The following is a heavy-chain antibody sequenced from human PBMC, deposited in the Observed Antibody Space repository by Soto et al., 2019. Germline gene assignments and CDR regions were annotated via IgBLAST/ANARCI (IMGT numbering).Heavy chain of an antibody. CDR1: GFTFNSYA. CDR2: ISGRGVNT. Sequence: EVQLLESGGGWVQPGGSLRLSCAASGFTFNSYAMNWVRQAPGKGLERVSGISGRGVNTYYADSVKGRFTISRDNSKNTMYLQMTSLRAEETAVYYCAKDAVVVVTASNWFDPWGQGTLVTVSS. V-gene: IGHV3-23*01. J-gene: IGHJ5*02. D-gene: IGHD2-15*01. CDR3: AKDAVVVVTASNWFDP.